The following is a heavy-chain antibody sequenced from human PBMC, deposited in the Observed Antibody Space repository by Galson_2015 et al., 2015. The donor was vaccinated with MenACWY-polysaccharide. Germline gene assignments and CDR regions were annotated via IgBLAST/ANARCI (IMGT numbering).Heavy chain of an antibody. J-gene: IGHJ4*02. D-gene: IGHD1-26*01. V-gene: IGHV3-23*01. Sequence: WVSAISSGSDTAYYTDSVKGRFTISRDNSKDTLHLQMDSLRAEDTAVYYCVKGGWADNWGQGTLVTVSS. CDR2: ISSGSDTA. CDR3: VKGGWADN.